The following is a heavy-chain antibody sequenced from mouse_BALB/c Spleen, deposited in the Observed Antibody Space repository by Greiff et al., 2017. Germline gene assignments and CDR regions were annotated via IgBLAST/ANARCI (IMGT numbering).Heavy chain of an antibody. CDR1: GYSFTGYY. CDR2: ISCYNGAS. J-gene: IGHJ2*01. Sequence: LVKTGASVKISCKASGYSFTGYYMHWVKQSHGKSLEWIGYISCYNGASSYNQKFKGKATFTVDTSSSTAYMQFNSLTSEDSAVYYCARGGYYGSSLDYFDYWGQGTTLTVSS. V-gene: IGHV1S34*01. CDR3: ARGGYYGSSLDYFDY. D-gene: IGHD1-1*01.